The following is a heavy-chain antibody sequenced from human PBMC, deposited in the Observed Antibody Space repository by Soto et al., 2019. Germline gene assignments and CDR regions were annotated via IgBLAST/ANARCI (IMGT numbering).Heavy chain of an antibody. CDR1: GGSISSSSYY. Sequence: ETLSLTCTVSGGSISSSSYYWGWIRQPPGKGLEWIGSIYYSGSTYYNPSLKSRVTISVDTSKNQFSLKLSSVTAADTAVYYCASLSGNYDFWSGYSGPFDYWGQGTLVTVSS. J-gene: IGHJ4*02. V-gene: IGHV4-39*01. CDR3: ASLSGNYDFWSGYSGPFDY. CDR2: IYYSGST. D-gene: IGHD3-3*01.